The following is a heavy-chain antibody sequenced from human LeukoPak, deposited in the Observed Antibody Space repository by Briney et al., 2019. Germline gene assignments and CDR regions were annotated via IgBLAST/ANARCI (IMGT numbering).Heavy chain of an antibody. J-gene: IGHJ4*02. Sequence: GGSLRLSCAASGFTFSSYSMNWVRQAPGKGLEWVSFISSSSSYIYYADSVKGRFTISRDNAKNSLYLQMNGLRAEDTAVYYCARVWYYYDSSDYFDYWGQGTLVTVSS. D-gene: IGHD3-22*01. CDR2: ISSSSSYI. V-gene: IGHV3-21*01. CDR1: GFTFSSYS. CDR3: ARVWYYYDSSDYFDY.